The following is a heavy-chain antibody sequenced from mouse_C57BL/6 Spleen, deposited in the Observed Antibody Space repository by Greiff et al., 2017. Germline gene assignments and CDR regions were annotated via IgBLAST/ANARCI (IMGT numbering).Heavy chain of an antibody. D-gene: IGHD2-10*01. CDR2: IYPGDGDT. CDR3: ARSLLLSILYAMDY. V-gene: IGHV1-80*01. CDR1: GYAFSSYW. J-gene: IGHJ4*01. Sequence: VQLVESGAELVKPGASVKISCKASGYAFSSYWMNWVKQRPGKGLEWIGQIYPGDGDTNYNGKFKGKATLTADKSSSTAYMQLSSLTSEDSAVYFCARSLLLSILYAMDYWGQGTSVTVSS.